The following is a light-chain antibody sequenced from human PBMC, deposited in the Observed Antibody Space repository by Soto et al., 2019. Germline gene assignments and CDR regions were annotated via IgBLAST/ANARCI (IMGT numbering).Light chain of an antibody. CDR2: LEGSGSY. CDR1: SGHSSYI. J-gene: IGLJ3*02. Sequence: QPVLTQSSSASAALGSSVKLTGTLSSGHSSYIIAWHQPQPGKAPRYLMKLEGSGSYNKGSGVPDRFSGSSSGADRYLTISHLQCDDEADYYCETLDSNTHTVFGGGTKVTVL. CDR3: ETLDSNTHTV. V-gene: IGLV4-60*02.